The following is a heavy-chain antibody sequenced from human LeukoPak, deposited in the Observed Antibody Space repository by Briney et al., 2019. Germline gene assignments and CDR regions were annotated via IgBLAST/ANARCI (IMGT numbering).Heavy chain of an antibody. D-gene: IGHD3-9*01. Sequence: GGSLRHSCAASGFSLSRYDMHWVRQAPGKGLEWVAVISYDGSNKFYADSVRGRFTISRDNSKNTLFLQMNSLRPEDTAVYYCARGPDYDILADYFDYWGQGTLVTVSS. V-gene: IGHV3-30*19. CDR1: GFSLSRYD. J-gene: IGHJ4*02. CDR2: ISYDGSNK. CDR3: ARGPDYDILADYFDY.